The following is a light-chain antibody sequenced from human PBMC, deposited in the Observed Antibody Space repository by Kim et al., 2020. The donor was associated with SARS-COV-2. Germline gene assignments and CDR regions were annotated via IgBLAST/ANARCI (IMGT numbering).Light chain of an antibody. CDR2: DVS. J-gene: IGLJ2*01. V-gene: IGLV2-14*03. Sequence: QSALTQPASVSGSPGQSITISCTGTSSDFGGYNYVSWYQQHPGKVLKLMIYDVSNRPSGISNRFSGSKSDNTASLTISGLQAEDEADYYCSSYTSSTARVFGGGTQLTVL. CDR3: SSYTSSTARV. CDR1: SSDFGGYNY.